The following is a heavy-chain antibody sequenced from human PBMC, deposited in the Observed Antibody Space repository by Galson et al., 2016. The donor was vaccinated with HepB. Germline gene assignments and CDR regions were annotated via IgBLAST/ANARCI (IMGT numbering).Heavy chain of an antibody. CDR2: INHSGTT. Sequence: SETLSLTCTVSGGSISTYYWSWVRQPPGKGLEWIGYINHSGTTYYNPSLSSRAAISVDTSKNQFSLEVSSVTAADTAVYYCARVSGNAFDIWGHGTMVTVSS. J-gene: IGHJ3*02. CDR3: ARVSGNAFDI. V-gene: IGHV4-59*06. CDR1: GGSISTYY.